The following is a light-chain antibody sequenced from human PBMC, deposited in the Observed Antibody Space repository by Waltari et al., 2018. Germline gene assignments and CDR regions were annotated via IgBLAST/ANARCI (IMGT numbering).Light chain of an antibody. Sequence: EIVLTQSPGTLSLSPGERATLSCRASQTVSSTYSAWYQQKPGQAPRLLIYGASSRATGIPDRFSGSGSGTDFTLTISRLEPEEFAVYYCQQYGRSPPWDTFGPGTKLEIK. J-gene: IGKJ2*01. V-gene: IGKV3-20*01. CDR2: GAS. CDR1: QTVSSTY. CDR3: QQYGRSPPWDT.